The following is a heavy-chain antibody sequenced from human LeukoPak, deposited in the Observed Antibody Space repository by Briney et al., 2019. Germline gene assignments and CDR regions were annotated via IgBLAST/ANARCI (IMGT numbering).Heavy chain of an antibody. D-gene: IGHD2-2*01. CDR3: ARGPTKKRYQLPSFDI. J-gene: IGHJ3*02. V-gene: IGHV1-46*01. CDR2: INPSGGST. CDR1: GYTFTSYY. Sequence: ASVKVSCKASGYTFTSYYMHWVRQAPGQGLEWMGIINPSGGSTSYAQKFRGRVTMTRDTSTSTVYMELSSLRSEDTAVYYCARGPTKKRYQLPSFDIWGQGTMVTVSS.